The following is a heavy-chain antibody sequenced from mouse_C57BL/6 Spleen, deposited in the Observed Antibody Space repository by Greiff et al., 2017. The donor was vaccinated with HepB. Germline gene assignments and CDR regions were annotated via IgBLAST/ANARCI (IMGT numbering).Heavy chain of an antibody. CDR2: IDPSDSYT. D-gene: IGHD2-4*01. V-gene: IGHV1-69*01. CDR1: GYTFTSYW. CDR3: ARRGYDYDRYFDV. Sequence: VQLQQPGAELVMPGASVKLSCKASGYTFTSYWMHWVKQRPGQGLEWIGEIDPSDSYTNYNQKFKGKSTLTVDKSSSTAYMQLSSLTSEDSAVYYCARRGYDYDRYFDVWGTGTTVTVSS. J-gene: IGHJ1*03.